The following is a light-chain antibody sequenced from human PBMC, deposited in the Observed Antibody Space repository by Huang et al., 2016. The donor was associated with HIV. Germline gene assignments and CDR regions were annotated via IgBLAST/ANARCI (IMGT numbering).Light chain of an antibody. Sequence: DILMTQSPDFLAVSLGERATINCKSSRNVFYSSNSKNYLAWYQQKPGQHPKLLIHGASTRESGVPDRFSGGGSGTDFTLTISSLQAEDVAIYYCQQYYTSPFTFGPGTKVDIQ. V-gene: IGKV4-1*01. CDR1: RNVFYSSNSKNY. J-gene: IGKJ3*01. CDR3: QQYYTSPFT. CDR2: GAS.